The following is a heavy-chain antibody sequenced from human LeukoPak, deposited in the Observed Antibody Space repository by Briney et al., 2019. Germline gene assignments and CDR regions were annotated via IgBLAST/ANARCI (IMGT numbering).Heavy chain of an antibody. J-gene: IGHJ4*02. V-gene: IGHV3-48*03. D-gene: IGHD6-19*01. CDR3: AKINRGEVAGHMDY. CDR1: GFTFSSYE. Sequence: GGSLRLSCAASGFTFSSYEMNWVRQAPGKGLEWVSYISSSGSTIYYADSVKGRFTISRDNSKNTLYLQINSLRAEDTALYYCAKINRGEVAGHMDYWGQGTLVTVSS. CDR2: ISSSGSTI.